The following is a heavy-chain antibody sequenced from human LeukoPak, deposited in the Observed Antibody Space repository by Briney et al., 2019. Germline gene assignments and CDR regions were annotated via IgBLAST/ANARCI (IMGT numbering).Heavy chain of an antibody. CDR1: GFTFSDYY. V-gene: IGHV3-11*01. D-gene: IGHD2-15*01. CDR2: ISSSGSTI. Sequence: GGSLRLSRAAAGFTFSDYYMSWIRQAPGKGLEWVSYISSSGSTIYYADSVKGRFTISRDNAKNSLYLQMSSLRAEDTAVYYCARGFTPGFVDHWGQGTLVTVSS. J-gene: IGHJ4*02. CDR3: ARGFTPGFVDH.